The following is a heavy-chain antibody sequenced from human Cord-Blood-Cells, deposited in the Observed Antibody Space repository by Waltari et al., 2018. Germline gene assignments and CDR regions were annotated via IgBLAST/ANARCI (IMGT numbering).Heavy chain of an antibody. Sequence: QLQLQESGPGLVKPSETLSLTCTVSGGSISSSSYYWGWIRQPPGKGLEWIGSIYYSGSTYYNPPLKGRVTISVATSKNQFYLRLSSVTAVDTALYYFARNRYYYDSSGYYIGYWGQGTLVTVSS. CDR3: ARNRYYYDSSGYYIGY. CDR2: IYYSGST. V-gene: IGHV4-39*01. D-gene: IGHD3-22*01. CDR1: GGSISSSSYY. J-gene: IGHJ4*02.